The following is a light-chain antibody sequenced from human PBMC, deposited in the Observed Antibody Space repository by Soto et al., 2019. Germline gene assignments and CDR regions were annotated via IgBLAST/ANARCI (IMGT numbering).Light chain of an antibody. V-gene: IGKV2-28*01. CDR2: LGS. J-gene: IGKJ4*01. Sequence: EIVMTQSPLSLPVTPGEPASISCRSRQSLLHSAGFNHLDWILQKPGQPPQLLISLGSNRASGVPDRFSGGGSVTDFTLKISRVEAEYGGVYYCMQALHTPLTFGGGTTVEI. CDR1: QSLLHSAGFNH. CDR3: MQALHTPLT.